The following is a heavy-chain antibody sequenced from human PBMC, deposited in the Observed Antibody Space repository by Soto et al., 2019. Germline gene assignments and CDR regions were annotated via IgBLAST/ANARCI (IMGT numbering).Heavy chain of an antibody. J-gene: IGHJ3*02. D-gene: IGHD1-26*01. CDR2: INAGNGNT. Sequence: GASVKVSCKASGYTFTSYAMHWVRQAPGQRLEWMGWINAGNGNTKYSQKFQGRVTITRDTSASTAYMELSSLRSEDTAVHYCATDQRYSGSYLRSDAFDIWGQGTMVTVSS. CDR3: ATDQRYSGSYLRSDAFDI. V-gene: IGHV1-3*01. CDR1: GYTFTSYA.